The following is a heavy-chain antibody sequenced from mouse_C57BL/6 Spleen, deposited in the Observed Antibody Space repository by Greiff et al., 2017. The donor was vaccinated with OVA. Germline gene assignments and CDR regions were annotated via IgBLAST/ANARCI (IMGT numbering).Heavy chain of an antibody. Sequence: QVQLKQSGPELVKPGASVKISCKASGYAFSSSWMNWVKQRPGKGLEWIGRIYPGDGDTNYNGKFKGKATLTADKSSSTAYMQLSSLTSEDSAVYFCARENYGGTWWYFDVWGTGTTVTVSS. CDR2: IYPGDGDT. CDR1: GYAFSSSW. CDR3: ARENYGGTWWYFDV. D-gene: IGHD1-1*01. J-gene: IGHJ1*03. V-gene: IGHV1-82*01.